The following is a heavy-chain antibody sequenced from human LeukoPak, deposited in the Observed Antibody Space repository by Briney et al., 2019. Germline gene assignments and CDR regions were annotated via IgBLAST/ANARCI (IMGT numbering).Heavy chain of an antibody. J-gene: IGHJ4*02. D-gene: IGHD3/OR15-3a*01. CDR1: GSSISSYY. Sequence: SETLSLTCTVSGSSISSYYWGWIRQPPGKGLGWIVNIYYSGSTNYTPSLKSRVTISLDTSKNQFSLKLSSVTAADTAMYYCARRTGYYDGFDYWGQGTLVTVSS. V-gene: IGHV4-59*01. CDR3: ARRTGYYDGFDY. CDR2: IYYSGST.